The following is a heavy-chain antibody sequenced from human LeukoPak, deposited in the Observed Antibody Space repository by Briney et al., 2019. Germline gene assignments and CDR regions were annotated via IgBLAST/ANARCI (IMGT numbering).Heavy chain of an antibody. CDR1: GFIFSSYS. J-gene: IGHJ4*02. CDR2: ISPDGTKA. Sequence: PGGSLRLSCAASGFIFSSYSMHWVRQAPGKGLEYVSVISPDGTKAYYTNSVRGRLTISRDNSKNALYLQMGSLRDEDTAMYFCAREQPAGSTDYWGQGTLVTVSS. D-gene: IGHD2-2*01. CDR3: AREQPAGSTDY. V-gene: IGHV3-64*01.